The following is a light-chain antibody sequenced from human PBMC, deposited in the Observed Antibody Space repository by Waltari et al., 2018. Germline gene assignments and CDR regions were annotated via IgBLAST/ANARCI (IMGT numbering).Light chain of an antibody. Sequence: DIQMTQSPSTVSASLGDRVTITCRASQGISAWLAWYQQKPGTAPKPLISKASNVETGVPSRFSGSGSGTEFTLTISSLQPDDFATYYCQQYDSYTWTFGQGTKVEIK. CDR1: QGISAW. V-gene: IGKV1-5*03. CDR3: QQYDSYTWT. J-gene: IGKJ1*01. CDR2: KAS.